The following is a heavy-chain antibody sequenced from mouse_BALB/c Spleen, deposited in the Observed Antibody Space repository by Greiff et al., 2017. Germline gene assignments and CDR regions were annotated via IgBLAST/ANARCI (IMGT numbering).Heavy chain of an antibody. CDR3: ARDLDSYYVGFAY. CDR2: INSNGGST. Sequence: EVQGVESGGGLVQPGGSLKLSCAASGFTFSSYGMSWVRQTPDKRLELVATINSNGGSTYYPDSVKGRFTISRDNAKNTLYLQMSSLKSEDTAMYYCARDLDSYYVGFAYWGQGTLVTVSA. CDR1: GFTFSSYG. D-gene: IGHD2-12*01. J-gene: IGHJ3*01. V-gene: IGHV5-6-3*01.